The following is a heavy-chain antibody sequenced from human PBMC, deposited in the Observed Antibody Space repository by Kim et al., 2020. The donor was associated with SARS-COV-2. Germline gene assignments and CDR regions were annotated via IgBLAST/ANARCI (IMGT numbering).Heavy chain of an antibody. CDR1: GFIFSSYS. V-gene: IGHV3-21*01. D-gene: IGHD3-9*01. Sequence: GGSLRLSYAASGFIFSSYSMNWVRQAPGKGLEWVSSIGSSSNYIYYADSVKGRFSISRDNAKNSLYLQMNSLRAEDTAVYYCARIRPYYDILTGDPHWGQGTLVTVSS. CDR2: IGSSSNYI. CDR3: ARIRPYYDILTGDPH. J-gene: IGHJ1*01.